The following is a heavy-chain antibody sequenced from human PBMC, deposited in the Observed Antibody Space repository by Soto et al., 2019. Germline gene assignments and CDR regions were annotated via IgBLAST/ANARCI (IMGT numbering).Heavy chain of an antibody. CDR1: GASNSTSTYY. J-gene: IGHJ5*02. D-gene: IGHD2-2*01. Sequence: PSETLSLTCTVSGASNSTSTYYWGWIRQPPGKGLEWIGGIYYSGSTSYNPSLASRVTISGDSSKNQLSLKLTSVGAADTAVYYCARRLLLLCSINNCPSGFAPWGQGILVTVSS. V-gene: IGHV4-39*01. CDR3: ARRLLLLCSINNCPSGFAP. CDR2: IYYSGST.